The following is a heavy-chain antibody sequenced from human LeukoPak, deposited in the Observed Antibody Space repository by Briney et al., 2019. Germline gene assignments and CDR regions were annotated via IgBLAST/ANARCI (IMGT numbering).Heavy chain of an antibody. Sequence: GASVKVSCRSSGYTFTGYYLHWVRQAPGQGLEWMGWINPNSGGTNYAQKFQGRVTMTRDMSTGTDYMELSSLRSEDTAVYYCARDNSVEDTAWWFGPWGQGTLVTVSS. CDR2: INPNSGGT. D-gene: IGHD4-23*01. CDR1: GYTFTGYY. J-gene: IGHJ5*02. CDR3: ARDNSVEDTAWWFGP. V-gene: IGHV1-2*02.